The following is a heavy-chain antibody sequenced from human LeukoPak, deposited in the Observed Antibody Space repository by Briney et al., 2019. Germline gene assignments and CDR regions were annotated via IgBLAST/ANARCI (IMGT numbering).Heavy chain of an antibody. CDR1: GYKFTDDY. Sequence: GASVKVSCKASGYKFTDDYMHWVRQAPGQELEFMGWINPDSGFINYAQKFKGRVTMTRDTSISTAYLEVRSLTSDDTAVYYCAPTAEAYTSWWKVWGQGTLVTVSS. CDR2: INPDSGFI. CDR3: APTAEAYTSWWKV. J-gene: IGHJ4*02. D-gene: IGHD3-16*01. V-gene: IGHV1-2*02.